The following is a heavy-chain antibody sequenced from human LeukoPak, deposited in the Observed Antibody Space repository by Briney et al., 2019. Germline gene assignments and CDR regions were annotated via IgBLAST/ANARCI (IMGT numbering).Heavy chain of an antibody. CDR3: ARVAYCGGDCPDAFDI. CDR2: ISAYNGNT. V-gene: IGHV1-18*04. CDR1: GYTFTSYG. D-gene: IGHD2-21*02. J-gene: IGHJ3*02. Sequence: ASVKVSCKASGYTFTSYGISWVRQAPGQGLEWIGWISAYNGNTNYAQKLQGRVTMTTDTSTSTAYMELRSLRSDDTAVYYCARVAYCGGDCPDAFDIWGQGTMVTVSS.